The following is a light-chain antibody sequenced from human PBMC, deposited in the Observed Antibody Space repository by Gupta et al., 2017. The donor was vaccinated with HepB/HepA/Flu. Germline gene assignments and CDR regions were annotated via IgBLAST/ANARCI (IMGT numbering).Light chain of an antibody. V-gene: IGKV3-15*01. CDR3: QQYNNWPPLT. CDR2: GAS. J-gene: IGKJ4*01. Sequence: ELVMTQSPATLSVSPGERATLSCRASQSVSSNLAWYQQKPGQAPRVLIYGASTRATGIPARFSGSGSGTEFTLTISSLQSEDFAVYYCQQYNNWPPLTFGGGTQVEIK. CDR1: QSVSSN.